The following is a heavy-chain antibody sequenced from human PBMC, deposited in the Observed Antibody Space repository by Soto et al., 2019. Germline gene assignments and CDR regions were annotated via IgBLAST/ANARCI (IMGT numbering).Heavy chain of an antibody. Sequence: PSETLSLTCTVSGGSISSGGYYWSWIRQHPGKGLEWIGYIYYSGSTYYNPSLKSRVTISVDTSKNQFSLKLSSVTAADTAVFYCARGKEDIVVVPAAPFPDYWGQGTLVTVSS. D-gene: IGHD2-2*01. CDR1: GGSISSGGYY. CDR2: IYYSGST. V-gene: IGHV4-31*03. J-gene: IGHJ4*02. CDR3: ARGKEDIVVVPAAPFPDY.